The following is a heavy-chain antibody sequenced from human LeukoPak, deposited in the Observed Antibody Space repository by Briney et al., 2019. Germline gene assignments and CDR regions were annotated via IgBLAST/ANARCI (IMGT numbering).Heavy chain of an antibody. D-gene: IGHD5-18*01. V-gene: IGHV3-66*01. CDR1: GFTFSSYA. J-gene: IGHJ4*02. CDR2: IYSGGST. CDR3: ARVVDTAMVYLDY. Sequence: PGGSLRLSCAASGFTFSSYAMSWVRQAPGKGLEWVSVIYSGGSTYYADSVKGRFTISRDNSKNTLYLQMNSLRAEDTAVYYCARVVDTAMVYLDYWGQGTLVTVSS.